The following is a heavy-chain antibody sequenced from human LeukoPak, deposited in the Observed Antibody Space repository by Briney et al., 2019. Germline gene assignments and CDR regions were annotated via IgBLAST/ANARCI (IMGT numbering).Heavy chain of an antibody. J-gene: IGHJ4*02. D-gene: IGHD7-27*01. CDR3: AKDPINWGSIYFDC. V-gene: IGHV3-64*01. CDR2: ISSNGGST. Sequence: GGSLRLSCAASGFTFSSYAMHWVRQAPGKGLEYVSAISSNGGSTHYANSVKGRFTISRDNSKNILYLQMNSLTAEDTAVYWCAKDPINWGSIYFDCWGQGTLVTASS. CDR1: GFTFSSYA.